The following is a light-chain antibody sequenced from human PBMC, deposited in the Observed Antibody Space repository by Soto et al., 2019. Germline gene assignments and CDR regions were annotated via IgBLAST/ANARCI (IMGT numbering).Light chain of an antibody. J-gene: IGLJ2*01. Sequence: QSVLTQPRSVSGSPRQSVTISCTGTSSDVGGYNYVSWYQQHPGKAPKLMIYDVSKRPSGVPDRFSGSKSGNTASLTISGLQAEDEADYYCCSYAGSYTFVVFGGGTKVTVL. CDR1: SSDVGGYNY. CDR3: CSYAGSYTFVV. V-gene: IGLV2-11*01. CDR2: DVS.